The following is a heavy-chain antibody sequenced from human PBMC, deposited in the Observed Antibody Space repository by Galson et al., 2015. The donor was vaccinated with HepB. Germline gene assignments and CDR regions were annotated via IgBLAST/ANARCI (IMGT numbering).Heavy chain of an antibody. D-gene: IGHD6-13*01. V-gene: IGHV1-18*04. CDR1: GYTFTSYG. CDR2: ISAYNGNT. Sequence: QSGAEVIKPGASAKVSCKASGYTFTSYGISWGRQAPGQGLEWMGWISAYNGNTNYAQKLQGRVTMTTDTSTSTAYMELRSLRSDDTAVYYCARVVPSSWYKLFDYWGQGTLVTVSS. CDR3: ARVVPSSWYKLFDY. J-gene: IGHJ4*02.